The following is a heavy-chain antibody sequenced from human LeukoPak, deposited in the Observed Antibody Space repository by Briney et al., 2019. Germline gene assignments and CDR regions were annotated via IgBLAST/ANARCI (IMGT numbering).Heavy chain of an antibody. CDR1: GFTFSNYN. J-gene: IGHJ6*03. V-gene: IGHV3-21*04. D-gene: IGHD3-10*01. Sequence: GGSLRLSCAASGFTFSNYNMNWVSQAPGKAMEWVSSITSSGTYIFYADSVKGRLTISRDKSKNTLYLQMNSLRAEDTAVYYCAKEEWGFGEFPLFMDVWGKGTTVTISS. CDR3: AKEEWGFGEFPLFMDV. CDR2: ITSSGTYI.